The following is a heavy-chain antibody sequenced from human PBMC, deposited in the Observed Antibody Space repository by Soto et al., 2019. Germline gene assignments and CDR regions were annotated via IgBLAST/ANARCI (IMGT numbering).Heavy chain of an antibody. Sequence: GGSLRLSCAASGFTFSSYAMSWVRQAPGKGLEWVSAISGSGGSTYYADSVKGRFTISRDNSKNTLYLQMNSLRAEDTAVYYCANTATPDSSGYYYYYYGMDVWGQGTTVTVSS. CDR1: GFTFSSYA. CDR3: ANTATPDSSGYYYYYYGMDV. CDR2: ISGSGGST. D-gene: IGHD3-22*01. J-gene: IGHJ6*02. V-gene: IGHV3-23*01.